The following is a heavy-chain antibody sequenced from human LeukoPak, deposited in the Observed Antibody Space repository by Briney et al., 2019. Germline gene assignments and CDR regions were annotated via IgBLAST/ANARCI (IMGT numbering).Heavy chain of an antibody. CDR1: GFTFSSYS. D-gene: IGHD3-22*01. CDR2: ISSSSSTI. Sequence: GGSLRLSCAASGFTFSSYSMNWVRQAPGKGLEWVSYISSSSSTIYYADSVKGRFTISRDNAKNSLYLQMNSLRDEDTAVYYCANSRYYYDSSGHRKKYYFDYWGQGTLVTVSS. V-gene: IGHV3-48*02. CDR3: ANSRYYYDSSGHRKKYYFDY. J-gene: IGHJ4*02.